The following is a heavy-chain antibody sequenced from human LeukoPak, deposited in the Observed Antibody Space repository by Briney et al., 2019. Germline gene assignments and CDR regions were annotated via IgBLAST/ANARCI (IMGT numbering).Heavy chain of an antibody. J-gene: IGHJ3*02. CDR1: GFSFSSYW. D-gene: IGHD2-21*01. CDR3: ASSILWGGAFDI. V-gene: IGHV3-74*01. Sequence: GGSLRLSCAASGFSFSSYWMHWVRQAPGKGLVWVSRIDGDGSSTSYADSVKGRFTISRDNAKNTLYLQMNLLNAEDTAVYYCASSILWGGAFDIWGQGTMVTVSS. CDR2: IDGDGSST.